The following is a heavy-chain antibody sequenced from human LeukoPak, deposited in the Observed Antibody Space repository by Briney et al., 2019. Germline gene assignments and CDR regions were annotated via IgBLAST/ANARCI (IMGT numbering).Heavy chain of an antibody. CDR3: ATDGGARNFDY. CDR1: GGSISSGGYY. D-gene: IGHD4-23*01. Sequence: TSETLSLTCTVSGGSISSGGYYWSWIRQHPGKGLEWIGYIYYSGSTYYNPSLKSRVTISVDTSKNQFSLKLSSVTAADTAVYYCATDGGARNFDYWGQGTLVTVSS. J-gene: IGHJ4*02. V-gene: IGHV4-31*03. CDR2: IYYSGST.